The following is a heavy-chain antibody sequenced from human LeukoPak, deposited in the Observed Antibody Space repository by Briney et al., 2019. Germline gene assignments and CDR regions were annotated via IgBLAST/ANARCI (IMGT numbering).Heavy chain of an antibody. Sequence: AGSLRPSCVVSGFKPEFTFREFEVSSVRRAGGKGLEGVLFMSSSGATKYSADSVKGRFTISSDNAKRSLFLQMNSLSAEDTAVYYCATMTVASAFDYWGQGSLVTVSS. CDR2: MSSSGATK. D-gene: IGHD6-19*01. J-gene: IGHJ4*02. V-gene: IGHV3-48*03. CDR1: GFKPEFTFREFE. CDR3: ATMTVASAFDY.